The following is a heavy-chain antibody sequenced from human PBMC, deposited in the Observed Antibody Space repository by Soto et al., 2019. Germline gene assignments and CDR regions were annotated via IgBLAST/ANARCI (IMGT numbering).Heavy chain of an antibody. CDR1: GVTFSSYA. V-gene: IGHV1-69*06. CDR3: ARGPPAYDFWSGYPPALYYYYYGMDV. D-gene: IGHD3-3*01. J-gene: IGHJ6*02. Sequence: SVKVSCKASGVTFSSYAISWVRQAPGQGLEWMGGIIPIFGTANYAQKFQGRVTITADKSTSTAYMELSSLRSEDTAVYYCARGPPAYDFWSGYPPALYYYYYGMDVWGQGTTVTVSS. CDR2: IIPIFGTA.